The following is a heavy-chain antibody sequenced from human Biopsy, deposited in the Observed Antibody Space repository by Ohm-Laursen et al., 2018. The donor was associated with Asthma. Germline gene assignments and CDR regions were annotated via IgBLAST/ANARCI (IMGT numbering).Heavy chain of an antibody. V-gene: IGHV4-39*02. CDR3: ARAVSSSSYWYFDL. CDR2: IYYSGRT. CDR1: GDAMSTSGSY. Sequence: SETLSLTCIVSGDAMSTSGSYWGWIRQSPGKGLEWIGSIYYSGRTYYNPSLESRVTISADTSKDHFSLKVTSVTAADTAVYYCARAVSSSSYWYFDLWGRGTRVTVSS. D-gene: IGHD6-6*01. J-gene: IGHJ2*01.